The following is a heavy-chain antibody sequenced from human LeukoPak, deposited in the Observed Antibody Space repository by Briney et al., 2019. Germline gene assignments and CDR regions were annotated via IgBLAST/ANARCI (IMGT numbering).Heavy chain of an antibody. CDR3: ARGFGPDIVVEPAAPYYYYGMDV. Sequence: SETLSLTCAVCGGSFSGYYWSWIRQPPGKGLEWIGEINHGGSTNYNPSLKGRVTMSVDTSKNQFSLKLSSVTAADTAVYYCARGFGPDIVVEPAAPYYYYGMDVWGQGTTVTVSS. CDR1: GGSFSGYY. D-gene: IGHD2-2*01. CDR2: INHGGST. V-gene: IGHV4-34*01. J-gene: IGHJ6*02.